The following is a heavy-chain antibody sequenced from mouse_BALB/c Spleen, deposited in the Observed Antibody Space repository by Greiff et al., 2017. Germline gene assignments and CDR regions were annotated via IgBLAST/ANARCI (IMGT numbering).Heavy chain of an antibody. CDR3: VRQGAWFAY. Sequence: DAGGGLVQPKGSLKLSCAASGFTFNTYAMNWVRQAPGKGLEWVARIRSKSNNYATYYADSVKDRFTISRDDSQSMLYLQMNNLKTEDTAMYYCVRQGAWFAYWGQGTLVTVSA. CDR2: IRSKSNNYAT. J-gene: IGHJ3*01. V-gene: IGHV10-1*02. CDR1: GFTFNTYA. D-gene: IGHD3-3*01.